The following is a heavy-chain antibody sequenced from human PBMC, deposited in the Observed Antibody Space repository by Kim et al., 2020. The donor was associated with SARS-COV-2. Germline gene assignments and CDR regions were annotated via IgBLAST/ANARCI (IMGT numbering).Heavy chain of an antibody. J-gene: IGHJ4*02. CDR3: ARLEYSSSLCCG. Sequence: YYADSVKGRFTISRDNAKNSLYLQMNSLRAEDTAVYYCARLEYSSSLCCGWGQGTLVTVSS. V-gene: IGHV3-21*01. D-gene: IGHD6-6*01.